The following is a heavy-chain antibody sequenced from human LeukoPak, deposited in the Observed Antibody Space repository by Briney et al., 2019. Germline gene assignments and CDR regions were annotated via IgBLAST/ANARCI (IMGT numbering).Heavy chain of an antibody. Sequence: GGSLRLSCAASGFSFSSLWMYWVRQVPWKGLVYVSRVNNEGTGTTYADSVKGRFTISRDNAKNTVYLQMNSLRDEDTAVYYCARGGPDHAFDIWGQGTMVTVSS. CDR3: ARGGPDHAFDI. CDR2: VNNEGTGT. V-gene: IGHV3-74*01. J-gene: IGHJ3*02. D-gene: IGHD1-14*01. CDR1: GFSFSSLW.